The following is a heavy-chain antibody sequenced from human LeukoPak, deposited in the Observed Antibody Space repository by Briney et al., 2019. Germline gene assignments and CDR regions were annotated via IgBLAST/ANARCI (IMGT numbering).Heavy chain of an antibody. J-gene: IGHJ4*02. CDR2: ISAYNGNT. CDR3: ARDNNYDFWSGDKYYFDY. D-gene: IGHD3-3*01. V-gene: IGHV1-18*01. Sequence: ASVKVSCKASGYTFTSYGISWVRQAPGQGLEWMGWISAYNGNTNYAQKLQGRVTMTTDTSTSTAHMELRSLRSDDTAVYHCARDNNYDFWSGDKYYFDYWGQGTLVTVSS. CDR1: GYTFTSYG.